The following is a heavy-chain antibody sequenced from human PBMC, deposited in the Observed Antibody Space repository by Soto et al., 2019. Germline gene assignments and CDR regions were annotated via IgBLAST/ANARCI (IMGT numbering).Heavy chain of an antibody. CDR2: IYYSGST. Sequence: PSETLSLTCTVSGGSVSSGGYYWSWIRQPPGKGLEWIGYIYYSGSTNYNPSLKSRVTISVDTSKNQFSLKLSSVTAADTAVYYCARDAEYRGIDYWGQGTLVTVSS. D-gene: IGHD6-6*01. J-gene: IGHJ4*02. CDR3: ARDAEYRGIDY. CDR1: GGSVSSGGYY. V-gene: IGHV4-61*08.